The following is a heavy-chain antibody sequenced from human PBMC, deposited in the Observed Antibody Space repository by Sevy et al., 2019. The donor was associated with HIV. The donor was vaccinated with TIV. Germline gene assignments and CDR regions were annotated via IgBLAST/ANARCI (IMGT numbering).Heavy chain of an antibody. J-gene: IGHJ4*02. V-gene: IGHV3-33*06. CDR1: GFTFSSYG. D-gene: IGHD3-10*01. CDR3: AKDENPGYYGYDY. Sequence: GGSLRLSCAASGFTFSSYGMHWVHQAPGKGLEWVAVIWYDGSNKYYADSVKGRFTISRDNSKNTLYLQMNSLRAEDTAVYYCAKDENPGYYGYDYWGQGTLVTVSS. CDR2: IWYDGSNK.